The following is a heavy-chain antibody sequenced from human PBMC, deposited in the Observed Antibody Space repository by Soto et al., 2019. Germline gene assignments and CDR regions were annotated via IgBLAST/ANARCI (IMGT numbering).Heavy chain of an antibody. CDR3: ARGHNYHDSSGYYGD. CDR2: MNPNSGNT. Sequence: QVQLVQSGAEVKKPGASVKVSCKASGYTFTSYDINWVRQATGQGLEWMGWMNPNSGNTGYAQKFQGRVTMTRSNSVSTAYMELTGLRSGDTAVYYCARGHNYHDSSGYYGDWGQGTLVTVSS. D-gene: IGHD3-22*01. CDR1: GYTFTSYD. V-gene: IGHV1-8*01. J-gene: IGHJ4*02.